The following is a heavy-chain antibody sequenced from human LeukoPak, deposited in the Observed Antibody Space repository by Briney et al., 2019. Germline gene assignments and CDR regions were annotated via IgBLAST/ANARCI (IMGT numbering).Heavy chain of an antibody. J-gene: IGHJ5*02. V-gene: IGHV4-38-2*01. CDR1: GYSINSGYY. Sequence: PSETLSLTCAVSGYSINSGYYWGWIRQPPGKGLDWIGSISHSGDTYYNPSLKSRVTISIDTSKNQFSLNLSSVTAADTAVYYCARDSNCSGGNCYSHNWFDPWGQGTLVTVSS. CDR3: ARDSNCSGGNCYSHNWFDP. CDR2: ISHSGDT. D-gene: IGHD2-15*01.